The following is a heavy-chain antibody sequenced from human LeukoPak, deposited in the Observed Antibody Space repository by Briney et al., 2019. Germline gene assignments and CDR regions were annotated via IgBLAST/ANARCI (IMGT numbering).Heavy chain of an antibody. V-gene: IGHV4-59*12. CDR2: IYYSGST. D-gene: IGHD3-10*01. J-gene: IGHJ4*02. Sequence: SETLSLTCTVSGGSISSYYWSWIRQPPGKGLEWIGYIYYSGSTYYNPSLKSRVTISVDTSKNQFSLRLSSVTAADTAVYYCARARPPDYYVSGTYYNLFDSWGQGTLVTVSS. CDR3: ARARPPDYYVSGTYYNLFDS. CDR1: GGSISSYY.